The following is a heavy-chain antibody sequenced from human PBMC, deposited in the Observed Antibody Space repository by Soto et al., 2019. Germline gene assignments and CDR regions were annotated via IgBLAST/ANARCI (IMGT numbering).Heavy chain of an antibody. V-gene: IGHV1-24*01. CDR3: ATVYPIVGAKGRMDV. Sequence: ASVKVSCKVSGYTLTELSMHWVRQAPGKGLEWMGGFDPEDGETIYAQKFQGRVTMTEDTSTDTAYMELSSLRSEDTAVYYCATVYPIVGAKGRMDVWGQGTTVTVSS. CDR1: GYTLTELS. J-gene: IGHJ6*02. D-gene: IGHD1-26*01. CDR2: FDPEDGET.